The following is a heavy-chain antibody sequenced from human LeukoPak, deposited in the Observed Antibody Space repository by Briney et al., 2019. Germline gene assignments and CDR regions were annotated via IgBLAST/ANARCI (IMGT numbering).Heavy chain of an antibody. CDR1: GGSISSGGYY. D-gene: IGHD6-13*01. CDR3: ARQGIAAAGTTPFDY. V-gene: IGHV4-31*03. Sequence: PSETLSLTCTVSGGSISSGGYYWSWIRQHPGKGLEWIGYIYYSGSTYYNPSLKSRVTISVDTSKNQFSLKLSSVTAVDTAVYYCARQGIAAAGTTPFDYWGQGTLVTVSS. J-gene: IGHJ4*02. CDR2: IYYSGST.